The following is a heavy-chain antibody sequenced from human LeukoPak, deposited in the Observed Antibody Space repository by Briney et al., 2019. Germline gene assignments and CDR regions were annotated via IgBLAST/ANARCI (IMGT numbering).Heavy chain of an antibody. CDR1: GGSLSSGGYY. D-gene: IGHD3-3*02. CDR2: IYYSGST. Sequence: SQTLSLTCTVSGGSLSSGGYYWSWVRQHPGTGLEWIGYIYYSGSTYYNPSLKSRVTISVDTSKNQFSLKLSSVTAADTAVYYCARAPGPFHPFDYWGQGTLVTVSS. V-gene: IGHV4-31*03. CDR3: ARAPGPFHPFDY. J-gene: IGHJ4*02.